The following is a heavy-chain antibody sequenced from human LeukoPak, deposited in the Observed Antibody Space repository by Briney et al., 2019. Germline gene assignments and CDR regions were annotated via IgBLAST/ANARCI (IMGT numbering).Heavy chain of an antibody. CDR1: GFTFSSYS. J-gene: IGHJ4*02. Sequence: GGSLRLSCAASGFTFSSYSMNWVRQAPGKGLEWVSFISSSSSYMYYADSLKGRFTISRDNAKNSLFLQMNSLRAEDTAVYYCATGGVGATSPLFIDYWGQGTLVTVSS. V-gene: IGHV3-21*01. CDR3: ATGGVGATSPLFIDY. CDR2: ISSSSSYM. D-gene: IGHD1-26*01.